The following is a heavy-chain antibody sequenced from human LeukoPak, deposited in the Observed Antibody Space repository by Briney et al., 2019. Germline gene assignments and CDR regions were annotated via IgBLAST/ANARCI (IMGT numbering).Heavy chain of an antibody. V-gene: IGHV1-2*02. CDR1: GYTFISYG. CDR2: INPNSGGT. J-gene: IGHJ4*02. CDR3: ARDWGTSPTYYFDY. D-gene: IGHD1-1*01. Sequence: ASVKVSCKASGYTFISYGISWVRQAPGQGLEWMGWINPNSGGTNYAQKFQGRVTMTRDTSISTAYMELSRLRSDDTAVYYCARDWGTSPTYYFDYWGQGTLVTVSS.